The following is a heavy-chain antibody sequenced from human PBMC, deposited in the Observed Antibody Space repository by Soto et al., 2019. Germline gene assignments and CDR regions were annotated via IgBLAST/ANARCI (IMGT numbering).Heavy chain of an antibody. J-gene: IGHJ4*02. CDR3: ARDREGSSTSSPFDY. D-gene: IGHD2-2*01. CDR2: IIPILGIA. CDR1: GGTFSSYT. Sequence: GASVKVSCKASGGTFSSYTISWVRQAPGQGLEWMGRIIPILGIANYAQKFQGRVTITADKSTSTAYMELSSLRSEDTAVYYCARDREGSSTSSPFDYWGQGTLVTAPQ. V-gene: IGHV1-69*04.